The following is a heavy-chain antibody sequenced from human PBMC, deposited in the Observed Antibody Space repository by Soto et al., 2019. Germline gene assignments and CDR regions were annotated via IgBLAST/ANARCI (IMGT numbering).Heavy chain of an antibody. J-gene: IGHJ4*02. CDR3: ARHGPELYCSSTSCYAFDY. CDR2: IYYSGST. CDR1: GGSISSYY. Sequence: SETLSLTCTVSGGSISSYYWSWIRQPPGKGLEWIGYIYYSGSTNYNPSLKSRVTISVDTSKNQFSLKLSSVTAADTAVYYCARHGPELYCSSTSCYAFDYWGQGTLVTVSS. D-gene: IGHD2-2*01. V-gene: IGHV4-59*08.